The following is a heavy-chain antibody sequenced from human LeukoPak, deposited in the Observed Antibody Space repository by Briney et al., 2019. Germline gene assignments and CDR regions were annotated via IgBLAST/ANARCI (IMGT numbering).Heavy chain of an antibody. CDR2: INPNSGGT. CDR1: GYTFTGYY. V-gene: IGHV1-2*02. J-gene: IGHJ3*02. Sequence: GASVKVSCKASGYTFTGYYMHWVRQAPGQGLEWMGWINPNSGGTNYAQKFQGRVTMTRDTSISTAYMELGRLRSDDTAVYYCARDTAYTAMASDDAFDIWGQGTMVTVSS. CDR3: ARDTAYTAMASDDAFDI. D-gene: IGHD5-18*01.